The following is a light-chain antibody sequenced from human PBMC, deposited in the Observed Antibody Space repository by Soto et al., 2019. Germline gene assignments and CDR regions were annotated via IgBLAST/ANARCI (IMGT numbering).Light chain of an antibody. CDR1: QSISSW. J-gene: IGKJ1*01. CDR3: QQYNSMTWT. CDR2: KAS. Sequence: DIQMTQSPSTLSASVGDRVTITCWASQSISSWLAWYQQKPGKAPKLLIYKASSLESGVPSRFSGSGSGTEFTLTISSLQPDDFATYYCQQYNSMTWTFGQGTKVEIK. V-gene: IGKV1-5*03.